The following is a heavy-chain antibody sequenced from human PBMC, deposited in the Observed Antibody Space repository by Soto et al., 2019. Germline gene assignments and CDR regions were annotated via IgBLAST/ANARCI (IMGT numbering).Heavy chain of an antibody. V-gene: IGHV3-23*01. CDR1: GFTFSSYS. CDR2: VSASGGRT. Sequence: PGGSLRLSCAASGFTFSSYSMNWVRQAPGKGLEWVSSVSASGGRTYGADSVRGRFTISRDNSKNTLYLQMNSLRAEDTAVYYCARDPRSGGYLGPDAFHIWGRGTMVTVSS. J-gene: IGHJ3*02. CDR3: ARDPRSGGYLGPDAFHI. D-gene: IGHD1-26*01.